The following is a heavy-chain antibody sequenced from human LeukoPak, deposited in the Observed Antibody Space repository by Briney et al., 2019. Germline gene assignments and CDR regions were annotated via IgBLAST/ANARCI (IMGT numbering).Heavy chain of an antibody. D-gene: IGHD6-13*01. CDR2: TNYGGTS. CDR1: GGSFNNYY. V-gene: IGHV4-34*01. J-gene: IGHJ4*02. CDR3: ARRTEEPGIAADYFDY. Sequence: SETLSLTCAVYGGSFNNYYWGWIRQPPGKGLEWIGETNYGGTSNYNPSLKSRVTISVDTSKNQFSLKLSSVTAADTAVYYCARRTEEPGIAADYFDYWGQGTLVTVSS.